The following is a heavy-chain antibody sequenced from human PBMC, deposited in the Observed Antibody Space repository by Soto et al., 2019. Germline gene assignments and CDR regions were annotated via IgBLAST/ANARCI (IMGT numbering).Heavy chain of an antibody. J-gene: IGHJ4*02. Sequence: LSLTCAVSGDSISSDKWWSWVRQPPGKGLEWIGEIHHSGRTNYNPSLKSRVTILVEKSKNQVSLELSSMTAADTAVYYCARGGDWQFDYWGQGTLVTVSS. CDR2: IHHSGRT. V-gene: IGHV4-4*02. CDR3: ARGGDWQFDY. CDR1: GDSISSDKW. D-gene: IGHD2-21*02.